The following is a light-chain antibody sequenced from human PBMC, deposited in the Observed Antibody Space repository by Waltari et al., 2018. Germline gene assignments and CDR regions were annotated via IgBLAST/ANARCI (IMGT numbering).Light chain of an antibody. Sequence: IQMTQSPSTLSASVGDRFTITCRASQSISNWVAWYQQKPGKAPKLLIYKASTLESGVPSRFSGSGSGTEFTLTISSLQPDDFATYYCQQYNSYSLLTFGGGTKVEIK. CDR3: QQYNSYSLLT. J-gene: IGKJ4*01. CDR1: QSISNW. CDR2: KAS. V-gene: IGKV1-5*03.